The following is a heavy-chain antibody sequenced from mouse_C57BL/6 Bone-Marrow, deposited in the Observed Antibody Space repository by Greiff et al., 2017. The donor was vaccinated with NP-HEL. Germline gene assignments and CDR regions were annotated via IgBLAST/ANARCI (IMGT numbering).Heavy chain of an antibody. D-gene: IGHD2-4*01. CDR2: INPSNGGT. J-gene: IGHJ3*01. Sequence: QVQLQQPGTELVKPGASVKLSCKASGYTFTSYWMHWVKQRPGQGLEWIGNINPSNGGTNYNEKFKSKATLTVAKSSSTAYMQLSSLTSEDSAVYYCARKDYDRGAWCAYWGQGTLVTVSA. CDR3: ARKDYDRGAWCAY. V-gene: IGHV1-53*01. CDR1: GYTFTSYW.